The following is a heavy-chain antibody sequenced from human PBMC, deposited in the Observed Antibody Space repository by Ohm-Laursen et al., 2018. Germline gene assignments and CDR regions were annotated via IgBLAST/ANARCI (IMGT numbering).Heavy chain of an antibody. D-gene: IGHD3-22*01. Sequence: SLRLSCAASGFTFSSYGMHWVRQAPGKGLEWVAVISYDGSNKYYADSVKGRFTISRDTSKNTLYLQMNSLRAEDTAVYYCAKLPSPSLFEYDSSGQFDFWGQGTLVTVSS. J-gene: IGHJ4*02. CDR3: AKLPSPSLFEYDSSGQFDF. CDR1: GFTFSSYG. CDR2: ISYDGSNK. V-gene: IGHV3-30*18.